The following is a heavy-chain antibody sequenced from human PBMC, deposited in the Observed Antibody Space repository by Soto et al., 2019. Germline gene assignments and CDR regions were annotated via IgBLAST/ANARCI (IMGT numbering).Heavy chain of an antibody. CDR3: AKERATTTAFDY. V-gene: IGHV3-23*01. D-gene: IGHD4-17*01. CDR2: ITDNGGST. CDR1: GFTFSRDG. Sequence: WGSLRLSCAASGFTFSRDGMSWVRQAPGKGLEWVSLITDNGGSTYYADSVKGRFTISRDNTKNTLFLQMNSLRAEDTAVYYCAKERATTTAFDYWGQGALVTVYS. J-gene: IGHJ4*02.